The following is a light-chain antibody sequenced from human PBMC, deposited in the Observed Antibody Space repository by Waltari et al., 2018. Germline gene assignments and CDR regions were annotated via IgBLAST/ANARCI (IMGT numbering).Light chain of an antibody. CDR2: EVN. J-gene: IGLJ2*01. CDR3: CSYGGVNTLGVL. V-gene: IGLV2-23*02. CDR1: SAHVGGSHL. Sequence: QSALTQPASVSGSPGQSITTTFPASSAHVGGSHLGPWYQHPPGQAPRLLIYEVNERPSGIPSRFSGSKSGNTASLTISGLQIEDEADYYCCSYGGVNTLGVLFGGGSKLTV.